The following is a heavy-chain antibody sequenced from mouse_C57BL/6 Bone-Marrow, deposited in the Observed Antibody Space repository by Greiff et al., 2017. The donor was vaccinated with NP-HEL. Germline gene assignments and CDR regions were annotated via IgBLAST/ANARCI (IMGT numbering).Heavy chain of an antibody. Sequence: EVMLVESGGDLVKPGGSLKLSCAASGFTFSSYGMSWVRQTPDKRLEWVATISSGGSYTYYPDSVKGRFTISRDNAKNTLYLQMSSLKSEDTAMYYCARRYYGPYWYFDVWGTGTTVTVSS. D-gene: IGHD1-1*01. J-gene: IGHJ1*03. CDR2: ISSGGSYT. V-gene: IGHV5-6*02. CDR1: GFTFSSYG. CDR3: ARRYYGPYWYFDV.